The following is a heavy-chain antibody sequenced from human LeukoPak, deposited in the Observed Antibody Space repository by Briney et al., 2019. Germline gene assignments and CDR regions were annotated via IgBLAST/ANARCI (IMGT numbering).Heavy chain of an antibody. D-gene: IGHD6-13*01. CDR1: GFTFSSYA. Sequence: PGGSLGLSCAASGFTFSSYAMTWVRQAPGKGLEWVSTIRATAGTTYYEDSVKGRFTISRDNSKNTQWLQMNSLRVEDTAVYYCTKGGYTTYFDYWGQGTLVTVSS. CDR2: IRATAGTT. CDR3: TKGGYTTYFDY. J-gene: IGHJ4*02. V-gene: IGHV3-23*01.